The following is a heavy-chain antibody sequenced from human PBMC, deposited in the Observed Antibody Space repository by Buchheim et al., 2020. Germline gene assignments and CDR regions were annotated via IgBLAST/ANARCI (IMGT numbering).Heavy chain of an antibody. Sequence: QVQLVQSGAEVKKPGASVKVSCKASGYTFTSYYMHWVRQAPGQGLEWMGIINPSGGSTSYAQKFQGRVTMTRDTSTSTVYMELSSMRSEDTAVYYCASLGYYEYIWRSYRYTDDPYYYYGMDVWGQGTT. CDR2: INPSGGST. CDR1: GYTFTSYY. D-gene: IGHD3-16*02. CDR3: ASLGYYEYIWRSYRYTDDPYYYYGMDV. V-gene: IGHV1-46*03. J-gene: IGHJ6*02.